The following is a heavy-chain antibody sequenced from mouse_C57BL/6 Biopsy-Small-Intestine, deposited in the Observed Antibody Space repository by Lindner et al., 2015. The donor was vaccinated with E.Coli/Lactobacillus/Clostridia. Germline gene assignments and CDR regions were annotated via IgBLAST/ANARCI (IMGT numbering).Heavy chain of an antibody. J-gene: IGHJ1*01. CDR3: ARRLAVPDTILHYAMGV. CDR1: GGTFRTYA. CDR2: IIPMFGTA. Sequence: SVKVSCKVSGGTFRTYAISWVRQAPGQGLEWMGGIIPMFGTANYAQKFQGRVTITADESTSTAYMELSNLRSEDTAVYYCARRLAVPDTILHYAMGVWGQGTTVTVSS. D-gene: IGHD1-1*01. V-gene: IGHV1-81*01.